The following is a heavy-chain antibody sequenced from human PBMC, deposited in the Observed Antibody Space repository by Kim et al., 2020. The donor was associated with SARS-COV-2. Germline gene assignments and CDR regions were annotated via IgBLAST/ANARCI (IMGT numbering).Heavy chain of an antibody. CDR1: GFTFSSYS. J-gene: IGHJ4*02. V-gene: IGHV3-21*01. D-gene: IGHD6-13*01. CDR2: ISSSSSYI. CDR3: ARDWGAAAGTRGTLSDA. Sequence: GGSLRLSCAASGFTFSSYSMNWVRQAPGKGLEWVSSISSSSSYIYYADPVKGRFTISRDNAKNSLYLQMNSLRAEDTAVYYCARDWGAAAGTRGTLSDAWGQGTLVTVSS.